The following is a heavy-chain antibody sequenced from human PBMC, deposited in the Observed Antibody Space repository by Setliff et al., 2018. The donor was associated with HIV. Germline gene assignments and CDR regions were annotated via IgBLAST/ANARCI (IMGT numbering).Heavy chain of an antibody. Sequence: PSETLSLTCTVSGASINSGRHNWGWIRQPPGKGLEWIATLHYTETTYYNPTLKSRVTIPTDTSKNQFSLKLSSVTAADTAVYYCARRIQLRDSSGRSCWTFDIWGQGTMVTVSS. CDR2: LHYTETT. V-gene: IGHV4-39*01. CDR1: GASINSGRHN. J-gene: IGHJ3*02. CDR3: ARRIQLRDSSGRSCWTFDI. D-gene: IGHD2-15*01.